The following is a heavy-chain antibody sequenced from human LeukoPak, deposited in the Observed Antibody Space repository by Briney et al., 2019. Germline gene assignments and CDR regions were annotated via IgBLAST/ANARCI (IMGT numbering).Heavy chain of an antibody. CDR3: ATLDYDFWSGQDAFDI. CDR1: GFTFSSYS. Sequence: GGSLRLSCAAPGFTFSSYSMNWVRQAPGKGLEWVSSISSSSSYIYYADSVKGRFTISRDNAKNSLYLQMNSLRAEDTAVYYCATLDYDFWSGQDAFDIWGQGTMVTVSS. D-gene: IGHD3-3*01. V-gene: IGHV3-21*01. J-gene: IGHJ3*02. CDR2: ISSSSSYI.